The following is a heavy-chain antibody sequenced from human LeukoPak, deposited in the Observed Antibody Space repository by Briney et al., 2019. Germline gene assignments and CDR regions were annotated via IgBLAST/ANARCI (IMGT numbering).Heavy chain of an antibody. J-gene: IGHJ4*02. CDR2: INPNSGGT. CDR1: GYTFTGYF. CDR3: ARDGSFDY. D-gene: IGHD5-12*01. Sequence: GASVTVSCKASGYTFTGYFIHWARQAPGQGLDWMGWINPNSGGTNYALKFQGRVTMTSDTSISTAYMEVSRLRSDDTAVYYCARDGSFDYWGQGTLVAVSP. V-gene: IGHV1-2*02.